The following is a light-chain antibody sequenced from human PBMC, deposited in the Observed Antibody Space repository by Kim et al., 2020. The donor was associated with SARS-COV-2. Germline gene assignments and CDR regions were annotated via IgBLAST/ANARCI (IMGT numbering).Light chain of an antibody. CDR3: QQFNSYPFT. CDR1: QGISSA. CDR2: DAS. Sequence: ASVGDRVTITCRASQGISSALAWYQQQPGKAPKLLIYDASSLESGVPSRFSGSGSGTDFTLTISSLQPEDFATYYCQQFNSYPFTFGPGTKVDIK. V-gene: IGKV1-13*02. J-gene: IGKJ3*01.